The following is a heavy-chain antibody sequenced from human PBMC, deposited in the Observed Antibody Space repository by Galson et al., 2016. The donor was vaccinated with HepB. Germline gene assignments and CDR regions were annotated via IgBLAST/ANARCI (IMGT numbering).Heavy chain of an antibody. Sequence: SLRLSCAASGFTFIRYAMSWVRQAPGKGLEWISVITDSDQRTYYADSVKGRFTISRDDSKNMLFLQMNSLRADDTAVYYCAKYPSLSSDWFDHYYGIDVWGQGTTVTVSS. CDR2: ITDSDQRT. CDR1: GFTFIRYA. D-gene: IGHD6-19*01. CDR3: AKYPSLSSDWFDHYYGIDV. V-gene: IGHV3-23*01. J-gene: IGHJ6*02.